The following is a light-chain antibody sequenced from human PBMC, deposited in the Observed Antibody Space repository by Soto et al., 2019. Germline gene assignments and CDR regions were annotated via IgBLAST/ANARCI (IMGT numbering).Light chain of an antibody. CDR1: QSVRYSF. J-gene: IGKJ4*01. CDR2: GAS. CDR3: QQYGSSPLT. Sequence: EIVLTQSPGTLSLSPGERATLSCRASQSVRYSFLAWYQQKPGQAPRLLIYGASSRATGIPDRFSSSGSGTDFTLTISRLESEDLAVYYCQQYGSSPLTFGGGTKLEIK. V-gene: IGKV3-20*01.